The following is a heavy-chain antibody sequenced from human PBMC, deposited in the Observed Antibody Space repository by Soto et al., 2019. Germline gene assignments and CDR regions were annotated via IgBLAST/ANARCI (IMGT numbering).Heavy chain of an antibody. D-gene: IGHD3-9*01. J-gene: IGHJ3*02. CDR1: GFTFSSYA. V-gene: IGHV3-23*01. CDR3: VKAHPYFDWLLSGDAFDI. CDR2: ISGSGGST. Sequence: GGSLRLSCAASGFTFSSYAMSWVRQAPGKGLEWVSAISGSGGSTYYADSVKGRFTISRDNSKNTLYLQMNSLRAEDTAVYYCVKAHPYFDWLLSGDAFDIWGQGTMVTVSS.